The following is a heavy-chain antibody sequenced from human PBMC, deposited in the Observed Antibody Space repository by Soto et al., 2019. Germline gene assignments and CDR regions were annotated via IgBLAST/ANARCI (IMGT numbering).Heavy chain of an antibody. CDR3: ARGWYCSRNSCPREVYYGIGV. J-gene: IGHJ6*02. CDR1: GGTFSSYA. CDR2: IIPIFGTA. Sequence: SSVQVSCKASGGTFSSYAISWVRQAPGQGLEWMGGIIPIFGTANYAQKFQGRVTITADKSTSTAYMELSSLRSEDTAVYYCARGWYCSRNSCPREVYYGIGVWGQGSTVTVSS. D-gene: IGHD2-2*01. V-gene: IGHV1-69*06.